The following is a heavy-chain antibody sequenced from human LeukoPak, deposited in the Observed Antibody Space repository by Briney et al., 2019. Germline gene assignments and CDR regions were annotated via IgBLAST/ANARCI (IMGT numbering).Heavy chain of an antibody. CDR3: ARAPGYGAAYYFDY. CDR1: EFSVGSNY. J-gene: IGHJ4*02. V-gene: IGHV3-66*01. D-gene: IGHD1-1*01. CDR2: IYSGGST. Sequence: GGSLRLSCAASEFSVGSNYMTWVRQAPGKGLEWVSLIYSGGSTYYADSVKGRFTISRDNSKNTLYLQMNSLRAEDTAVYYCARAPGYGAAYYFDYWGQGTLVTVSS.